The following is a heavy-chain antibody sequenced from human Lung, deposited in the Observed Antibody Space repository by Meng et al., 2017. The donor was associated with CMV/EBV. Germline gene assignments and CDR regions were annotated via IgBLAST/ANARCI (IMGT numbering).Heavy chain of an antibody. V-gene: IGHV3-21*01. J-gene: IGHJ4*02. CDR2: ISISRAYM. Sequence: GGSXRLXCAASGFNFSGYSMHWVRQAPGKGLEWVSSISISRAYMLYADSVKGRFTISRDNSKNTVYLQMNSLRAEDTATFYCVRSYNNNWHTFDYWGQGTLVTVSS. D-gene: IGHD1-14*01. CDR3: VRSYNNNWHTFDY. CDR1: GFNFSGYS.